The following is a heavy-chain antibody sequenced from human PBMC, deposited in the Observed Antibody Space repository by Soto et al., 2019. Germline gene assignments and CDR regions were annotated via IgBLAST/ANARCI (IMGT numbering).Heavy chain of an antibody. CDR1: GFTFSSYG. V-gene: IGHV3-30*18. J-gene: IGHJ4*02. CDR3: AKVDSSSSYPSH. CDR2: ISYDGSNK. Sequence: GGSLRLSCAASGFTFSSYGMHWVRQAPGKGLEWVAVISYDGSNKYYADSAKGRFTISRDNSKNTLYLQMNSLRAEDTAVYYCAKVDSSSSYPSHWGQGTLVTVSS. D-gene: IGHD6-6*01.